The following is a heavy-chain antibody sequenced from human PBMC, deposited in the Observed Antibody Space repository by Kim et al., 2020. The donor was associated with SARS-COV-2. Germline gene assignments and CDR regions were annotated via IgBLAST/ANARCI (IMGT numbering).Heavy chain of an antibody. CDR2: ISSSSSYI. D-gene: IGHD5-18*01. CDR3: AREIQLWLLGPFDY. J-gene: IGHJ4*02. Sequence: GGSLRLSCAASGFTFSSYSMNWVRQAPGKGLEWVSSISSSSSYIYYADSVKGRFTISRDNAKNSLYLQMNSLRAEDTAVYYCAREIQLWLLGPFDYWGQGTLVTVSS. CDR1: GFTFSSYS. V-gene: IGHV3-21*01.